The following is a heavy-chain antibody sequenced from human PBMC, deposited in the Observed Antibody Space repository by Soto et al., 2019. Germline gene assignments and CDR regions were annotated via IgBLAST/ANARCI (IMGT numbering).Heavy chain of an antibody. V-gene: IGHV1-69*06. J-gene: IGHJ3*02. CDR3: ARGRKRITMIVDAFDI. CDR2: IIPIFGTA. D-gene: IGHD3-22*01. Sequence: QVQLVQSGAEVKKPGSSVKVSCKASGGTFSSYAISWVRQAPGQGLEWMGGIIPIFGTATYAQKFQGRVTITADKSTSTGYMELGSLRSEDTAVYYCARGRKRITMIVDAFDIWGQGKMVTVSS. CDR1: GGTFSSYA.